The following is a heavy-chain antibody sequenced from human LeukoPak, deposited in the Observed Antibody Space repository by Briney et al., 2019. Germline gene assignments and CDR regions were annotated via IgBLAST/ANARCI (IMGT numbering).Heavy chain of an antibody. CDR3: ARVGLAAARRVGFHY. V-gene: IGHV4-34*01. CDR2: INHSGST. Sequence: SETLSLTCAVYGGSFSGYYWSWIRQPPGKGLEWIGEINHSGSTNYNPSLKSRVTISVDTSKNQFSLKLSSVTAAETAVYYCARVGLAAARRVGFHYWGQGTLVTVSS. CDR1: GGSFSGYY. D-gene: IGHD6-6*01. J-gene: IGHJ4*02.